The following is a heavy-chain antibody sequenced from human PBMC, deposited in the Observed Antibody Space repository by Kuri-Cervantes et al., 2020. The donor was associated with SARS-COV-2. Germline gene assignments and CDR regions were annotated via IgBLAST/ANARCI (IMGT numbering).Heavy chain of an antibody. J-gene: IGHJ2*01. CDR3: ATAGSSSYWYFDL. CDR2: ISWNSVSI. CDR1: GFTFSSYS. V-gene: IGHV3-9*03. Sequence: GGSLRLSCAASGFTFSSYSMNWVRQAPGKGLEWVSGISWNSVSIGYADSVKGRFTISRDNARNSLYLQMNSLRAEDMALYYCATAGSSSYWYFDLWGRGTLVTVSS. D-gene: IGHD6-6*01.